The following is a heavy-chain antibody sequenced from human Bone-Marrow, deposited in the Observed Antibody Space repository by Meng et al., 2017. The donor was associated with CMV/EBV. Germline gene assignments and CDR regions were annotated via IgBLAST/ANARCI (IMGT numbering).Heavy chain of an antibody. CDR3: ARCRFRHNWAFDY. D-gene: IGHD1-1*01. CDR2: IYYSGST. J-gene: IGHJ4*02. CDR1: GGSVSSSSYY. Sequence: SETLSLSCTVSGGSVSSSSYYWSWVRQPPGKGLEWIAYIYYSGSTNYNPSLKSRVTISADTSKNQFSLKRSSVTAADTAVYYCARCRFRHNWAFDYWGQGTVVTVSS. V-gene: IGHV4-61*01.